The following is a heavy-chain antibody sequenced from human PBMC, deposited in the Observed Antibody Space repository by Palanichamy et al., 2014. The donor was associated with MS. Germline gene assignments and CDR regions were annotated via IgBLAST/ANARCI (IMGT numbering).Heavy chain of an antibody. CDR3: ARVVTVLKY. D-gene: IGHD2-21*02. CDR2: INPDSGDT. Sequence: QVQLVQSGAEVKKPGGLSEGLLQDFWIHLHRLLYTLGCGRPPGQGLEWMGRINPDSGDTNYPQKFQGRVTLTRDTSNSAAYMELSRLRFDDTAVYFCARVVTVLKYWGQGTLVTVSS. CDR1: IHLHRLL. V-gene: IGHV1-2*06. J-gene: IGHJ4*02.